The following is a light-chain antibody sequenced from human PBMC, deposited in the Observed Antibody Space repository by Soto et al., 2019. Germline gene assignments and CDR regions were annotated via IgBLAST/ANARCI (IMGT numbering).Light chain of an antibody. V-gene: IGKV3-20*01. CDR3: QQYGSSRWT. CDR2: GAS. J-gene: IGKJ1*01. Sequence: EIVLTQSPGTLSLSPGERATLSCRASQSVSSSYLAWYQQKPGQAPRLLIYGASSRATGIPDRFSGSGSGPDFTLTISRLEPEDFAGYYCQQYGSSRWTFGQGTKVEIK. CDR1: QSVSSSY.